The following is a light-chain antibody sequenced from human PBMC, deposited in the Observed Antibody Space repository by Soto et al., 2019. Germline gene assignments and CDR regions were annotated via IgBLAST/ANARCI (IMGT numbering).Light chain of an antibody. J-gene: IGKJ4*01. CDR3: QQYDDWPSLT. V-gene: IGKV3-15*01. CDR1: QSVSGN. Sequence: EIVMTQSPATLSVSPGERATLSCRASQSVSGNLAWYQQTPGQAPRLLISGASTRATGIPARFSGSGSGTEFTLTISGLQSEDFAVYSCQQYDDWPSLTFGGGTKVEIK. CDR2: GAS.